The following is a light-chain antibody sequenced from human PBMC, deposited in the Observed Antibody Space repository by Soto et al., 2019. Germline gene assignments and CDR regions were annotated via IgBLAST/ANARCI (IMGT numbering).Light chain of an antibody. Sequence: DIVMTQSPATLSVFPGERATLSCRASQSVNSNLAWYQQKPGQAPRLLIYGASPRATGIPDRFSGSGSGTEFTLTISSLQSEDLAVYYCQQYNDWPRTFGQGTRVEI. J-gene: IGKJ1*01. CDR3: QQYNDWPRT. CDR2: GAS. CDR1: QSVNSN. V-gene: IGKV3-15*01.